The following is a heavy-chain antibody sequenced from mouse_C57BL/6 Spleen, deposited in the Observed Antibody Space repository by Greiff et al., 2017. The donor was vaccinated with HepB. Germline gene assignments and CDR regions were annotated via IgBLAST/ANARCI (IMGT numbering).Heavy chain of an antibody. V-gene: IGHV14-4*01. D-gene: IGHD2-4*01. J-gene: IGHJ3*01. Sequence: EVKLMESGAELVRPGASVKLSCTASGFNIKDDYMHWVKQRPEQGLEWIGWIDPENGDTEYASKFQGKATITADTSSNTAYLQLSSLTSEDTAVYYCTTRGSGYDYDDGFWFAYWGQGTLVTVSA. CDR2: IDPENGDT. CDR3: TTRGSGYDYDDGFWFAY. CDR1: GFNIKDDY.